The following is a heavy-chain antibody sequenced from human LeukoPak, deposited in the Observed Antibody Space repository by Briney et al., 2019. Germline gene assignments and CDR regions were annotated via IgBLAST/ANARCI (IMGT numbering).Heavy chain of an antibody. CDR3: AKDRLSYYYYYYMDV. V-gene: IGHV3-11*04. CDR1: GFIFSDYY. J-gene: IGHJ6*03. Sequence: PGGSLRLSCAASGFIFSDYYMSWIRQAPGKGLEWLSYITSSGSTIYYADSVKGRFTISRDNSKNTLYLQMNSLRAEDTAVYYCAKDRLSYYYYYYMDVWGKGTTVTVSS. CDR2: ITSSGSTI. D-gene: IGHD2/OR15-2a*01.